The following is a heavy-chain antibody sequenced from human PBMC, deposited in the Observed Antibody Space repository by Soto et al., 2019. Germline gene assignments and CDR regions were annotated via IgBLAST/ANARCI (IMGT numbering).Heavy chain of an antibody. J-gene: IGHJ4*02. V-gene: IGHV1-3*01. CDR1: GYTFTSYA. CDR3: ATPSSYGDYAFDY. D-gene: IGHD4-17*01. Sequence: QVQLVQSGAEVKKPGASVKVSCKASGYTFTSYAMHWVRQAPGQRLEWMGWINAGNGNTKYSQKFQGRVTITRDTSASTAYMELSSLRSEDTAVYYCATPSSYGDYAFDYWGQGTLVTVSS. CDR2: INAGNGNT.